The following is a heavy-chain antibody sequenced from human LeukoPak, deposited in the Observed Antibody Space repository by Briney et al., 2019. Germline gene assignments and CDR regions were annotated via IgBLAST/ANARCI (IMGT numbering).Heavy chain of an antibody. D-gene: IGHD3-10*01. Sequence: GGSLRLSCAASGFDFSTSWMSWVRQAPGKGLEWVANIRQDGRGKYYVASVKGRFTISRDNAKNSLYLQMNSLRAEDTAVYYCARPGFPRDWGQGTLVTVSS. CDR1: GFDFSTSW. CDR3: ARPGFPRD. CDR2: IRQDGRGK. V-gene: IGHV3-7*03. J-gene: IGHJ4*02.